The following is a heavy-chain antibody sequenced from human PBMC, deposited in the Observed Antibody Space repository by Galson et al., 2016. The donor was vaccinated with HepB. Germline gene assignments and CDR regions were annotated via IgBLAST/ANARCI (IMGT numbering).Heavy chain of an antibody. Sequence: SLRLSCAASGFTFSDFAIHWVRQAPGKGLEYVAGISSNGDTTYFADSVKGRFTISRDNSRNTVYVQINSLRAEDTAIYYCTMISWSTSSGFGFWGQGTRVTVSS. CDR3: TMISWSTSSGFGF. D-gene: IGHD3-22*01. CDR2: ISSNGDTT. CDR1: GFTFSDFA. J-gene: IGHJ4*02. V-gene: IGHV3-64*04.